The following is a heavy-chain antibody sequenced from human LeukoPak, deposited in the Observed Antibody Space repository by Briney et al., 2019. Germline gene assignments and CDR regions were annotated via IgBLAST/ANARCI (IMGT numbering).Heavy chain of an antibody. V-gene: IGHV3-9*01. J-gene: IGHJ6*02. CDR2: ISWNSGSI. CDR1: GFTFDDYA. CDR3: AKDTPYYYGMDV. Sequence: GRSLRLSCAASGFTFDDYAMHCVRQAPGKGLEWVSGISWNSGSIGYADSVKGRFTISRDNAKNSLYLQMNSLRAEDTALYYCAKDTPYYYGMDVWGQGTTVTVSS.